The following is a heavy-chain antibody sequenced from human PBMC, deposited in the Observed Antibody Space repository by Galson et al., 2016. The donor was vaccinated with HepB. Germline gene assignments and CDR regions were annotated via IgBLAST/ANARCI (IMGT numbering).Heavy chain of an antibody. V-gene: IGHV4-39*01. J-gene: IGHJ4*02. CDR3: ARPRVYYYGSGSYFKYYFDY. CDR2: IYYSGST. CDR1: GGSISRTTYY. D-gene: IGHD3-10*01. Sequence: SETLSLTCTVSGGSISRTTYYWGWIRQPPGKGLEWIGSIYYSGSTYYNPSLKSRVTISVDTSKNQFSVKLSSVTAADTAVYYCARPRVYYYGSGSYFKYYFDYWGQGTLVTVSS.